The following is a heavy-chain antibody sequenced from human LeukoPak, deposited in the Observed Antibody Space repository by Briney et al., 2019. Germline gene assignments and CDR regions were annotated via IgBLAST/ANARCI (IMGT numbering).Heavy chain of an antibody. CDR1: GFTFSTYW. V-gene: IGHV3-74*01. Sequence: GGSLRLSCAASGFTFSTYWMHWVRQAPGKGLVWVSRINGGGSSSTYADSVKGRFTISRDNAKNTLYLQMNSLRTEDTAVYYCTRNPGMDVWGQGTTVTVS. J-gene: IGHJ6*02. CDR2: INGGGSSS. CDR3: TRNPGMDV.